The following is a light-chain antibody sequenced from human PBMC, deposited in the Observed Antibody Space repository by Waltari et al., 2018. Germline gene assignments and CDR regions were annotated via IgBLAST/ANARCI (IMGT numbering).Light chain of an antibody. CDR2: DAS. J-gene: IGKJ3*01. CDR1: QSVGSY. V-gene: IGKV3-11*01. CDR3: QRRSNWPPFT. Sequence: EIVLTQSPATLSLSPGEGATLSCRASQSVGSYLAWYQQKPGQAPRLLIYDASNRATGIPVRFSGSGSGTDFTLTISSLEPEDFAVYYCQRRSNWPPFTFGPGTKVDMK.